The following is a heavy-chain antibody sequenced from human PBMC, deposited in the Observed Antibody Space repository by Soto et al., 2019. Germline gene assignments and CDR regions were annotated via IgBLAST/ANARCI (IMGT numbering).Heavy chain of an antibody. CDR3: ARVLRSFDWDYALDI. D-gene: IGHD3-9*01. V-gene: IGHV3-33*01. CDR2: IWNDGINK. J-gene: IGHJ3*02. CDR1: GFSFSAYG. Sequence: QVQLVESGGGVVQPGRSLRLSCEASGFSFSAYGMHWVRQAPGKGLEWVAVIWNDGINKYYADSVKGRFTISRDNSKNTQYLQMNSLRAEDTAVYYCARVLRSFDWDYALDIWGQGAMVTVSS.